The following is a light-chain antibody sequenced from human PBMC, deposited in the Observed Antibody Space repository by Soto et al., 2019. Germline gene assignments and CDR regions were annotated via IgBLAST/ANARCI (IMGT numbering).Light chain of an antibody. V-gene: IGLV2-11*01. J-gene: IGLJ3*02. CDR3: CSYAGTYTWV. CDR2: DVN. CDR1: NRDVGGYNY. Sequence: QSALTQPRSVSGSPGQSVTISCTGTNRDVGGYNYVSWYQQHPGKAPKLMIYDVNKRPSGVPDRFSGSKSGNTASLTISGLQAEDEADYYCCSYAGTYTWVFGGGTKLTVL.